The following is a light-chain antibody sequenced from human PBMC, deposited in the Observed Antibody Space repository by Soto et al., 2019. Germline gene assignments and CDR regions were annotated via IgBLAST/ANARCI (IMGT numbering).Light chain of an antibody. Sequence: QSVLTQPASVSGSPGQSITISCTGTSTDVGGYNYVSWYQQHPGKAPKLMIYEVSNRPSGVPDRFSGSKSGNTASLTISGLQAEDEADYYCRSCASNTTVLFGGGTKLTVL. J-gene: IGLJ2*01. CDR1: STDVGGYNY. V-gene: IGLV2-14*01. CDR2: EVS. CDR3: RSCASNTTVL.